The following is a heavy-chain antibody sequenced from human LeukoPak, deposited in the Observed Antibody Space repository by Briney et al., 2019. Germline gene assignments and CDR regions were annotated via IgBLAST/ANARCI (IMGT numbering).Heavy chain of an antibody. Sequence: GGSLRLSCAASGFTFSSYSMNWVRQAPGKGLEWVSYISDSSSYIYFADSVKGRFTISRDNAKNSLYPQMNSLRAEDTAMYYCARDRAEKARIGGMDVWGQGTTVTVSS. CDR3: ARDRAEKARIGGMDV. CDR2: ISDSSSYI. J-gene: IGHJ6*02. V-gene: IGHV3-21*06. CDR1: GFTFSSYS. D-gene: IGHD5-12*01.